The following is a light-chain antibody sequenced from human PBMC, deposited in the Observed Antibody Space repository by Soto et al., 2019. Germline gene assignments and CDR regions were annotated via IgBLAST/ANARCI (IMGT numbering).Light chain of an antibody. Sequence: DIQMTQSPSSLSASVGDRVTITCRASHGISNYLAWYQQKPGKVPKLLIYAASTFQSGVPPRFSGSGSGTDFTLTNSSLQPEDGATSYGQTYNSAPYTFGKGTKLESK. CDR2: AAS. CDR1: HGISNY. J-gene: IGKJ2*01. V-gene: IGKV1-27*01. CDR3: QTYNSAPYT.